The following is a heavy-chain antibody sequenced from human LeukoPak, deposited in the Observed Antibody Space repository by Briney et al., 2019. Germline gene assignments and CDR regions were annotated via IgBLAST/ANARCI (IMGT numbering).Heavy chain of an antibody. CDR2: IYPGDSDT. CDR1: GYIFTGHG. V-gene: IGHV5-51*01. D-gene: IGHD3-16*02. J-gene: IGHJ4*02. Sequence: GGSLMISCKGSGYIFTGHGIGWGRQMPGEGVGGMGVIYPGDSDTRYTPSFQAQGPISAHKSIRTAYLQWISLNGADTGIYYLGGYRLGNFDYWGQGTLVTVSS. CDR3: GGYRLGNFDY.